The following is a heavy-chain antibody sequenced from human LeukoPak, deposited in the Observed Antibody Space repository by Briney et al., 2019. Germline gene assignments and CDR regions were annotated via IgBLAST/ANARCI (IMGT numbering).Heavy chain of an antibody. Sequence: GGSLRLSCAASGFTFSSYGMHWVRQAPGKGLEWVAVISDDGNNKYYVDSVKGRFTISRDNPQNTLYLQMDSLTPEDTAVYYCAGGLLGCGGGSCYPTGYWGQGTLVTVSS. CDR1: GFTFSSYG. CDR3: AGGLLGCGGGSCYPTGY. J-gene: IGHJ4*02. D-gene: IGHD2-15*01. CDR2: ISDDGNNK. V-gene: IGHV3-30*03.